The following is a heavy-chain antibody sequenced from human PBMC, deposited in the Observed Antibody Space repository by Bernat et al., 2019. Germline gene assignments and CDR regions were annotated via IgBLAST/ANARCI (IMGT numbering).Heavy chain of an antibody. J-gene: IGHJ4*02. CDR1: GYTFTSYG. Sequence: QVQLVQSGAEVKKPGASVKVSCKASGYTFTSYGISWVRQAPGQGLEWMGWISAYNGNTNYTQKLQGRVTMTTDTSTSTAYMELRSLRSDDTAVYYCASHKVTFGGVIVEDYWGQGTLVTVSS. CDR3: ASHKVTFGGVIVEDY. CDR2: ISAYNGNT. V-gene: IGHV1-18*01. D-gene: IGHD3-16*02.